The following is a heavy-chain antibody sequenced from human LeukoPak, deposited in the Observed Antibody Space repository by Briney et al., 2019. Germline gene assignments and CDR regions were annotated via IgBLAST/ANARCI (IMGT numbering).Heavy chain of an antibody. CDR1: GFTFSSYA. Sequence: GGSLRLSCAASGFTFSSYAMHWVRQAPGKGLEWVAVISYDGSNKYYADSVKGRFTISRDNSKNTLYLQMNSLRAEDTAVYYCAKDREQLWSYGGYWGQGTLVTVSS. V-gene: IGHV3-30*04. CDR2: ISYDGSNK. D-gene: IGHD5-18*01. J-gene: IGHJ4*02. CDR3: AKDREQLWSYGGY.